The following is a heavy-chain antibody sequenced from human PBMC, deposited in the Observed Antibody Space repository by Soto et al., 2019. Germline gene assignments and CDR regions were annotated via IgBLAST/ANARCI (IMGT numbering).Heavy chain of an antibody. V-gene: IGHV3-30*03. CDR3: ARSDFYQGSETYYPTDY. Sequence: GGSLRLSCAASGFLFSTYAMHWVRQAPGKGLEWVAVISYDGGEKHYADSVRGRSTISRDNSENILFLQMHSLRVEDTAVYYCARSDFYQGSETYYPTDYWGLGTLVTVYS. D-gene: IGHD3-10*01. CDR2: ISYDGGEK. CDR1: GFLFSTYA. J-gene: IGHJ4*02.